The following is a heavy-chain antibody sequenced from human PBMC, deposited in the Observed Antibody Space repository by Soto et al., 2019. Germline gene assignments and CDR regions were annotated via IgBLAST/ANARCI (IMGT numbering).Heavy chain of an antibody. Sequence: ASVKVSCKASGYTFTSGYSHCGRQAPGEGLEWMGVMYPSGAAPTYAQKFQGRVTTTRDTSTSTVYMQLSSLRSEDTAVYFCARDGGHWDFDYWGQGTLVTVSS. CDR2: MYPSGAAP. J-gene: IGHJ4*02. CDR3: ARDGGHWDFDY. D-gene: IGHD3-16*01. V-gene: IGHV1-46*01. CDR1: GYTFTSGY.